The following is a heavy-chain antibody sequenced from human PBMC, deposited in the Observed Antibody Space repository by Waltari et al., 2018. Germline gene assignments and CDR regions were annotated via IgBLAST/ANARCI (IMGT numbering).Heavy chain of an antibody. Sequence: QVQLVESGGGVVQPGRSLRLSCAASGFTFSSYAMPWVRQDPGQGLEWVAVISYDGSNKYYADSVKGRFTISRDNSKNTLYLQMNSLRAEDTAVYYCARAYYDFWSGYQYYFDYWGQGTLVTVSS. CDR2: ISYDGSNK. J-gene: IGHJ4*02. CDR1: GFTFSSYA. V-gene: IGHV3-30*01. CDR3: ARAYYDFWSGYQYYFDY. D-gene: IGHD3-3*01.